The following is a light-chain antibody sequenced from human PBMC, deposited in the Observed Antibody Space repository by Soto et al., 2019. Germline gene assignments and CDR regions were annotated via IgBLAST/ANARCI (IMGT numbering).Light chain of an antibody. Sequence: EIVLTQSPSTLSLSPGERATLSCRASQSVSSYLVWYQQKPGQAPRLIIYDASNRATGIPARFSGSGSGTDFTLTISSLDPEDFAVYYCQQRSKWPPWTFGQGTKVEIK. CDR2: DAS. CDR1: QSVSSY. CDR3: QQRSKWPPWT. V-gene: IGKV3-11*01. J-gene: IGKJ1*01.